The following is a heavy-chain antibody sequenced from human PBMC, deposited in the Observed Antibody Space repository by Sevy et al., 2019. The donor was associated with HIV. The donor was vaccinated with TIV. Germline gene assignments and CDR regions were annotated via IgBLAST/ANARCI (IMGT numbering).Heavy chain of an antibody. CDR1: GGSISSSSYY. J-gene: IGHJ6*02. Sequence: SETLSLTCTVSGGSISSSSYYWGWIRQPPGKGLEWIGSIYYSGSTYYNPSLKSRVTISVDTSKNQFSLKLGSVTAADTAVYYCARHRPIWFGELSPHTLYYYYGMDVWGQGTTVTVSS. D-gene: IGHD3-10*01. CDR2: IYYSGST. CDR3: ARHRPIWFGELSPHTLYYYYGMDV. V-gene: IGHV4-39*01.